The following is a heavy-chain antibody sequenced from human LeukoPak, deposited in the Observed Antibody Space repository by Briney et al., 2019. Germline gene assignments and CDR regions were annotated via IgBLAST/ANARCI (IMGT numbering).Heavy chain of an antibody. D-gene: IGHD4-17*01. Sequence: GASVKVSCKASGYTFTSYYMHWVRQAPGQGLEWMGIINPSGGSTSYAQKFQGRVTMTRDMSTSTVYMELSSLRSEDTAVYYCARAPPDYGDSNPFDYWGQGTLVTVSS. CDR1: GYTFTSYY. J-gene: IGHJ4*02. V-gene: IGHV1-46*01. CDR2: INPSGGST. CDR3: ARAPPDYGDSNPFDY.